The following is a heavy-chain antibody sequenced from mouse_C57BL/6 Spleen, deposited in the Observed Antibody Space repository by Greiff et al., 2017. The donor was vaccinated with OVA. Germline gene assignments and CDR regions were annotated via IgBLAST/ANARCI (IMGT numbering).Heavy chain of an antibody. J-gene: IGHJ3*01. V-gene: IGHV1-81*01. CDR2: IYPRSGNT. Sequence: VQLQESGAELARPGASVKLSCKASGYTFTSYGISWVKQRTGQGLEWIGEIYPRSGNTYYNEKFKGKATLTADKSSSTAYMELRSLTSEDSAVYFCAYYYGSSYPCAYWGQGTLVTVSA. CDR3: AYYYGSSYPCAY. D-gene: IGHD1-1*01. CDR1: GYTFTSYG.